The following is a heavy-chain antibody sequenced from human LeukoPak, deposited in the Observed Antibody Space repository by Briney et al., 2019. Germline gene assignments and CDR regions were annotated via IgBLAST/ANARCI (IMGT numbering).Heavy chain of an antibody. CDR3: AKEESSNWRPFDY. D-gene: IGHD6-13*01. V-gene: IGHV4-39*07. Sequence: SETLSLTCTVSGVSISTSSYYWGWIRQPPGKGLEWIGNIYYSGSTYYNPSLKSRVTMSVDTSKNQFSLKLSSLTAADTAVYYCAKEESSNWRPFDYWGQGTLVTVSS. CDR2: IYYSGST. CDR1: GVSISTSSYY. J-gene: IGHJ4*02.